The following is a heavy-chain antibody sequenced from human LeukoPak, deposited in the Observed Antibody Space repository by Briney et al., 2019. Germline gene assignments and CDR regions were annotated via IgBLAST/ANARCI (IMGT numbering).Heavy chain of an antibody. D-gene: IGHD3-3*01. CDR3: ARERGRYDFCSGYYSSDY. CDR1: GFTFSSYW. V-gene: IGHV3-74*01. Sequence: GGSLRLSCAASGFTFSSYWMHWVRQAPGKGLVWVSRINTDGSITNYADSVKGRFTISRDNAKNSLYLQMNSLRAEDTAVYYCARERGRYDFCSGYYSSDYWGQGTLVTVSS. CDR2: INTDGSIT. J-gene: IGHJ4*02.